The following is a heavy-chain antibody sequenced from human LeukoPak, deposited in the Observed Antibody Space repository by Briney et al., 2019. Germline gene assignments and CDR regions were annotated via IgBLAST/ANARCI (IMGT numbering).Heavy chain of an antibody. J-gene: IGHJ4*02. D-gene: IGHD3-10*01. Sequence: QSGGSLRLSCAASGLIVSSNYMNWVRQAPGKGLEWVSIIYSGGSTHYADSVKGRFTVSRDNSKNTLYLQMDSLRAEDTAVYYCAKLDYYGNYWGQGTLVTVSS. CDR3: AKLDYYGNY. CDR1: GLIVSSNY. CDR2: IYSGGST. V-gene: IGHV3-53*01.